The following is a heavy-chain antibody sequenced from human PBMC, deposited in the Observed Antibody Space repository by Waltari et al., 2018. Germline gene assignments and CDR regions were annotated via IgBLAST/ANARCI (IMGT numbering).Heavy chain of an antibody. CDR3: GRIAFGDDGGYFQH. V-gene: IGHV4-39*01. CDR2: MQYRGST. Sequence: QLQLQESGPGLVKPSATLSLTCTVSGGSISSNYNWGWIRQPPGKGLEWMGNMQYRGSTFYNPSLKSRVTISLDTWSNQFSLRLSSVGAADTAVYFCGRIAFGDDGGYFQHWGQGTLVTVSS. CDR1: GGSISSNYN. D-gene: IGHD4-17*01. J-gene: IGHJ1*01.